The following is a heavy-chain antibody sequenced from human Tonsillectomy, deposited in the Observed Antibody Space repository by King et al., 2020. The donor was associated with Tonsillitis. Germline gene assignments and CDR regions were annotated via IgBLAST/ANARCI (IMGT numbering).Heavy chain of an antibody. CDR2: ISGFGDST. V-gene: IGHV3-23*04. J-gene: IGHJ6*02. CDR1: GFTFSSYA. Sequence: VQLVESGGGLVQPGGSLRLSCAASGFTFSSYAMSWVRQAPGTGLEWVSSISGFGDSTYYADSVKGRFTISRDNSKNTLYLQMNSLRAEDTAGYYCAKDRTGTTWYYYGMDVWGQGTTVTVSS. CDR3: AKDRTGTTWYYYGMDV. D-gene: IGHD1-7*01.